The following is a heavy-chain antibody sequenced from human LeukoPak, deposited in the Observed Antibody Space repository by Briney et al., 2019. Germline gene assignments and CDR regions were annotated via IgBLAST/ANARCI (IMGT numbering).Heavy chain of an antibody. J-gene: IGHJ4*02. CDR2: IYYSGST. V-gene: IGHV4-31*03. Sequence: PSETLSLTCTVSGGSLSSGGYYWSWIRQHPGTGLEWIGYIYYSGSTYYNPSLKSRVTISVDTSKNQFSLKLSSVTAADTAVYYCARALGGNYDILTGYYTTYYFDYWGQGTLVTVSS. CDR3: ARALGGNYDILTGYYTTYYFDY. CDR1: GGSLSSGGYY. D-gene: IGHD3-9*01.